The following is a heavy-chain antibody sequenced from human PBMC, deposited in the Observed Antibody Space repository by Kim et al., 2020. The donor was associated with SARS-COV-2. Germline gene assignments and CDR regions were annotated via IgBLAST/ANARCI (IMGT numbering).Heavy chain of an antibody. D-gene: IGHD2-2*01. CDR3: ARHLFQPHWFAP. CDR1: GGTISSSNW. Sequence: SETLFLTCAVSGGTISSSNWWSWVRQPPGKGLEWIGEIYHSGSTNYSPSLKSRFTISVDNSKNQFSLKLSSVTAADTAVYYCARHLFQPHWFAPWRQGT. V-gene: IGHV4-4*02. CDR2: IYHSGST. J-gene: IGHJ5*02.